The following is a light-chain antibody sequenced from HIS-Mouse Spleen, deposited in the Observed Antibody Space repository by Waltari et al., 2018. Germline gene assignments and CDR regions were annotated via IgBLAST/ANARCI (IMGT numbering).Light chain of an antibody. CDR3: SSYTSSSTVV. CDR2: EVS. V-gene: IGLV2-14*01. Sequence: LTQPASVSGSPGQSITISCTGPSSDVGGYNYVSWYQQHPGKAPKLMIYEVSNRPSGVSNRFSGSKSGNTASLTISGLQAEDEADYYCSSYTSSSTVVFGGGTKLTVL. CDR1: SSDVGGYNY. J-gene: IGLJ2*01.